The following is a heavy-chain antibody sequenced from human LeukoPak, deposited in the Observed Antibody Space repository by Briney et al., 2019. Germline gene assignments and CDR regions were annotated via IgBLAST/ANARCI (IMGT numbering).Heavy chain of an antibody. CDR3: AKGATISTSGSIAVAGIDY. Sequence: GGSLRLSCAASGFTFSNYAMTWVRQAPGKGLEWVSTISGGGGGTYYADSVKGRFTISRHNSKNTLYLQMNSLRAEDTAVYYCAKGATISTSGSIAVAGIDYWGQGTQGTVSS. J-gene: IGHJ4*02. CDR1: GFTFSNYA. D-gene: IGHD6-19*01. CDR2: ISGGGGGT. V-gene: IGHV3-23*01.